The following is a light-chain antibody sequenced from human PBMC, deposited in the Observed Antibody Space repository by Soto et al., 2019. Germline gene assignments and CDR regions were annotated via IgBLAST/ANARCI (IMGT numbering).Light chain of an antibody. CDR2: EVS. Sequence: SVLTRPASVSGCPGQSITISCTGTSSDVGGYNYVSWYQQHPGKAPKLMIYEVSNRPSGVSNRFSGSKSGNTASLTISGLQAEDEADYYCSSYTSSSTPYVFGTGTKVTVL. V-gene: IGLV2-14*01. J-gene: IGLJ1*01. CDR1: SSDVGGYNY. CDR3: SSYTSSSTPYV.